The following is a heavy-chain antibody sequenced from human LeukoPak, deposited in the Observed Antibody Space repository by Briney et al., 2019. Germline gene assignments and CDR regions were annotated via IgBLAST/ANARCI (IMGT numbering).Heavy chain of an antibody. D-gene: IGHD2-2*01. CDR3: ARGLISFPAFDY. CDR2: ISSSSSYI. J-gene: IGHJ4*02. V-gene: IGHV3-21*01. CDR1: GFTFSTYS. Sequence: GGSLRLSCAVSGFTFSTYSMNWVRQAPGKELEWVSSISSSSSYIYYADSVKGRFTISRDNAKNSLYLQMNSLRAEDTAVYYCARGLISFPAFDYWGQGTLVTVSS.